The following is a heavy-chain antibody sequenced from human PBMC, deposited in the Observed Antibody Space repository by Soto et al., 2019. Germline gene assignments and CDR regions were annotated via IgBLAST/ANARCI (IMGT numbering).Heavy chain of an antibody. CDR3: ARNPSGYGYVRLPTFSGMDV. D-gene: IGHD5-18*01. CDR2: IYYSGST. CDR1: GGSVSSGSYY. J-gene: IGHJ6*02. Sequence: QVQLQESGPGLVKPSETLSLTCTVSGGSVSSGSYYWSWIRQPPGKGLEWIGYIYYSGSTNYNPPLRSRVTIPVERSKTQCPLKLGSVPAPDTAWYSCARNPSGYGYVRLPTFSGMDVWGQGTPVPASS. V-gene: IGHV4-61*01.